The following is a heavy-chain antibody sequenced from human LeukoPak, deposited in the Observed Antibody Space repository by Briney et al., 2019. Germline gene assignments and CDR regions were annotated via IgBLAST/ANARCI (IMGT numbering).Heavy chain of an antibody. V-gene: IGHV4-31*03. Sequence: PSQTLSLTCTVSGGSISSGGYYWSWIRQHPGKGLEWIGYIYYSGSTYYSPSLKSRVTISVDTSKNQFSLKLSSVTAADTAVYYCATLKELLEGYYYYYGMDVWGQGTTVTVSS. CDR1: GGSISSGGYY. CDR3: ATLKELLEGYYYYYGMDV. J-gene: IGHJ6*02. CDR2: IYYSGST. D-gene: IGHD2-15*01.